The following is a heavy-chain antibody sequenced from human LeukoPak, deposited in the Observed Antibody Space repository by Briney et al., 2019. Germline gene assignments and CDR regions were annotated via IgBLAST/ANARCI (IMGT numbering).Heavy chain of an antibody. CDR2: IYNSGGT. J-gene: IGHJ5*02. V-gene: IGHV4-39*07. Sequence: SETLSLTCTVSGGSISSSRDYWAWIRQPPGKGLEWIGSIYNSGGTYYNPSLKSRVTITVDTAKNQFSLKLTSVTAADTAVYYCARVERHKVFDPWGQGTLVTVSS. D-gene: IGHD1-26*01. CDR1: GGSISSSRDY. CDR3: ARVERHKVFDP.